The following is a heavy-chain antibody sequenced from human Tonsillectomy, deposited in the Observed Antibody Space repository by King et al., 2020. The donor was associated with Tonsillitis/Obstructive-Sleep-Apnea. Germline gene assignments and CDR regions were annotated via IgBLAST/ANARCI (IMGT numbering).Heavy chain of an antibody. CDR1: GYTFTGYF. D-gene: IGHD4-23*01. V-gene: IGHV1-2*02. J-gene: IGHJ6*02. CDR2: INPYSGGT. Sequence: VQLVESGAEVKKPGASVKVSCKASGYTFTGYFMHWVRQAPGQGLEWVGWINPYSGGTNYAQKFQGRVTMTRDTAISTAYMELSRLKSDDTAVYYCARVTYGGRDYSGMDVWGQGTTVTVSS. CDR3: ARVTYGGRDYSGMDV.